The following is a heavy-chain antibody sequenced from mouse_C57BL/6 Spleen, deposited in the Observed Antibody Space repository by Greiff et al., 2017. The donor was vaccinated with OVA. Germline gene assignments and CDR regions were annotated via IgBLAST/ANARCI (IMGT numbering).Heavy chain of an antibody. CDR3: ARSELNYGNYLFDY. CDR2: IYPGDGDT. V-gene: IGHV1-82*01. CDR1: GYAFSSSW. D-gene: IGHD2-1*01. Sequence: QVQLQQSGPELVKPGASVKISCKASGYAFSSSWMNWVKQRPGKGLEWIGRIYPGDGDTNYNGKFKGKATLTADKSSSTAYMQLSSLTSEDSAVYFCARSELNYGNYLFDYWGQGTTLTVSS. J-gene: IGHJ2*01.